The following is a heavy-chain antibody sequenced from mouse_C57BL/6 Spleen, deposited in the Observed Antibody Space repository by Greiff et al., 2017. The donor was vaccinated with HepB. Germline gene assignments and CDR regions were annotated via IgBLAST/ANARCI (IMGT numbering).Heavy chain of an antibody. V-gene: IGHV1-62-2*01. D-gene: IGHD2-3*01. CDR3: ARDDLYDGYCLAWFAY. CDR2: FYPGSGSI. J-gene: IGHJ3*01. Sequence: VQGVESGAELVKPGASVKLSCKASGYTFTEYTIHWVKQRSGQGLEWIGWFYPGSGSIKYNEKFKDKATLTADKSSSTVYMGLSRVTSEDSAVSVWARDDLYDGYCLAWFAYWGQGTLVTVSA. CDR1: GYTFTEYT.